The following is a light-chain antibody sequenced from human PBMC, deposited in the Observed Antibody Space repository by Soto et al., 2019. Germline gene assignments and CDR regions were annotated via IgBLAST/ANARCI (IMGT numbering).Light chain of an antibody. CDR2: LGS. J-gene: IGKJ2*01. V-gene: IGKV2-28*01. Sequence: DIVMTQSPRSLSVTPGEPASISCRSSQSLLHSNGYNYWDWYLQKPGQSPQLLIYLGSNRASGGPDGFSGSGSGTDFTLKISSVEAEDAGVYYCMQYLQTPPYTLGQGTKLEIK. CDR1: QSLLHSNGYNY. CDR3: MQYLQTPPYT.